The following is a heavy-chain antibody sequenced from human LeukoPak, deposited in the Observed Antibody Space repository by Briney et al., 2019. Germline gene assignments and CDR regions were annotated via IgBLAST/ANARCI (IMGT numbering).Heavy chain of an antibody. CDR1: GYSISSGYY. D-gene: IGHD3-9*01. J-gene: IGHJ3*02. CDR3: ARPLRYCDWFPRGPELVDAFDI. V-gene: IGHV4-38-2*01. Sequence: SETLSLTCAVSGYSISSGYYWGWIRQPPGKGLEWIGSIYHSGSTYYNPSLKSRVTISVDTSKNQFSLKLSSVTAAGTAVYYCARPLRYCDWFPRGPELVDAFDIWGQGTMVTVSS. CDR2: IYHSGST.